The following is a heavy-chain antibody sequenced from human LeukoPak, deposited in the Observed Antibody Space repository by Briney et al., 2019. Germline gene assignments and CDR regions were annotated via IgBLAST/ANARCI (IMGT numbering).Heavy chain of an antibody. Sequence: ASVKVSCKSSGYTFTGYYMHWVRQATGQGLEWMGWINPNSGGTNYAQKFQGRVTMTRDTSISTAYMELSRLRSDDTAVYYCARDWGYSSSSGYFQHWGQGTLVTVSS. D-gene: IGHD6-6*01. CDR2: INPNSGGT. J-gene: IGHJ1*01. V-gene: IGHV1-2*02. CDR3: ARDWGYSSSSGYFQH. CDR1: GYTFTGYY.